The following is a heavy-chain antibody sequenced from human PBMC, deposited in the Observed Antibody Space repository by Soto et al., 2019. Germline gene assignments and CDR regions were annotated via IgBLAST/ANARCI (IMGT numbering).Heavy chain of an antibody. D-gene: IGHD2-2*01. CDR1: GFSVSTIH. CDR3: AKDLLVLVPAAILDY. Sequence: PGGSLILSCAAAGFSVSTIHISWVRQAPGKGLEWVSVIYSGGATHYAVSVKGRFTISRDNSKNTLYLQMNSLRAEDTAVYYCAKDLLVLVPAAILDYWGQGTLVTVSS. CDR2: IYSGGAT. V-gene: IGHV3-66*02. J-gene: IGHJ4*02.